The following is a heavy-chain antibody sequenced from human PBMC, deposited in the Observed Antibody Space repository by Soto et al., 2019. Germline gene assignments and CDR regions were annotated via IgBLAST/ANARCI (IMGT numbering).Heavy chain of an antibody. V-gene: IGHV3-74*01. Sequence: EVQVVESGGGLVQPGGSLRLSCAASGFTFSSYWMHWVRQAPGKGLVWVSRLNSDGITTLYADSVKGRFTISRDNAKNTLYLQMNSLRAEDTAVYYCARSPGSGFSPNKFDIWGQGTKVTVSS. J-gene: IGHJ3*02. D-gene: IGHD3-10*01. CDR2: LNSDGITT. CDR3: ARSPGSGFSPNKFDI. CDR1: GFTFSSYW.